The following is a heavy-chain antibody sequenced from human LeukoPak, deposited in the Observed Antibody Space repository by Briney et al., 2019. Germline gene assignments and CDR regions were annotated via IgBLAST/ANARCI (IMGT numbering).Heavy chain of an antibody. CDR1: GFTFSTYS. V-gene: IGHV3-23*01. J-gene: IGHJ4*02. D-gene: IGHD3-10*01. CDR2: ISGSGGST. CDR3: AKDPRFVAPRSIDY. Sequence: GGSLRLSCAASGFTFSTYSMNWVRQAPGKGLEWVSAISGSGGSTYYADSVKGRFTISRDNSKNTLYLQMNSLRAEDTAVYYCAKDPRFVAPRSIDYWGQGTLVTVSS.